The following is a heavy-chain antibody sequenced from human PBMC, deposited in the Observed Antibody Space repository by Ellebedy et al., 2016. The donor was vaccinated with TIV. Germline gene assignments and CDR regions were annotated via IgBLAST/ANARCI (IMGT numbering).Heavy chain of an antibody. CDR2: ISGDGVST. Sequence: GGSLRLSCAASGFTFSSFAMHWVRQAPGKGLEWLSVISGDGVSTYHADSVKGRFTITRDNSTNTLYLQMNRLRTEDTAVYFCAKGSSSGFNYDRVGFEYWGQGTLVTVSS. V-gene: IGHV3-23*01. CDR1: GFTFSSFA. D-gene: IGHD3-22*01. J-gene: IGHJ4*02. CDR3: AKGSSSGFNYDRVGFEY.